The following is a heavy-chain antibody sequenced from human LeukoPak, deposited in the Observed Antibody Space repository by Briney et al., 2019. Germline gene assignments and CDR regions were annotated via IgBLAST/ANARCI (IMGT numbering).Heavy chain of an antibody. CDR3: ARVTSSGWPLPTYYYYYMDV. D-gene: IGHD6-19*01. J-gene: IGHJ6*03. CDR1: GGSISSSSYY. Sequence: SETLSLTCTVSGGSISSSSYYWGWIRQPPGKGLEWIGSIYYSGSTYYNPSLKSRVTISVDTSKNQFSLKLSSVTAADTAVYYCARVTSSGWPLPTYYYYYMDVWGKGTTVTVSS. V-gene: IGHV4-39*07. CDR2: IYYSGST.